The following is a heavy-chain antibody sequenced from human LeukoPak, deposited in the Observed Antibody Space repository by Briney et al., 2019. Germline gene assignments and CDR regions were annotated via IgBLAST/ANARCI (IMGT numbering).Heavy chain of an antibody. CDR2: IRYDGNNK. V-gene: IGHV3-30*02. CDR1: GFTFSSYG. D-gene: IGHD6-19*01. Sequence: PGGSLRLSCAASGFTFSSYGMHWVRQAPGKGLEWVAFIRYDGNNKYYADSVKGRFTISRDNSKNTLYLQMNSLRAEDTAVYFCAKDNSGWYETLGYWGQGTLVTVSS. CDR3: AKDNSGWYETLGY. J-gene: IGHJ4*02.